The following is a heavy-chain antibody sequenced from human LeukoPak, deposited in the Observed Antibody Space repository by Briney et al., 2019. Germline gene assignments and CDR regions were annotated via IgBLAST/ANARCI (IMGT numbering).Heavy chain of an antibody. CDR1: GFTFSSYS. J-gene: IGHJ4*02. V-gene: IGHV4-39*07. Sequence: GSLRLSCAASGFTFSSYSMNWVRQAPGKGLEWIGSIYYSGSTYYNPSLKSRVTISVDTSKNQFSLKLSSVTAADTAVYYCARGGGPYDSSGYYDYWGQGTLVTVSS. CDR2: IYYSGST. CDR3: ARGGGPYDSSGYYDY. D-gene: IGHD3-22*01.